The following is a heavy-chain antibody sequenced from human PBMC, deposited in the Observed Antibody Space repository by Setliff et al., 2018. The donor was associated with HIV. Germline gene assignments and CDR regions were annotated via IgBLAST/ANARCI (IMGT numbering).Heavy chain of an antibody. CDR1: GGSIGSAGSY. Sequence: PSETLSLTCTVSGGSIGSAGSYWSWIRQHPEKGLEWIGNIYYNGSTYYNPSLKSRLTISVDTSKNQFSLKLGSVAAADTALYYCASWGRARRANYNFWSGSSWFDPWGQGILVTVS. J-gene: IGHJ5*02. CDR3: ASWGRARRANYNFWSGSSWFDP. D-gene: IGHD3-3*01. CDR2: IYYNGST. V-gene: IGHV4-31*03.